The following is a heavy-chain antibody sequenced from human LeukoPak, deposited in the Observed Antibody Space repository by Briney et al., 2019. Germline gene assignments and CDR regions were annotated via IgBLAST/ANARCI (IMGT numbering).Heavy chain of an antibody. J-gene: IGHJ4*02. CDR1: GFTFSSYA. V-gene: IGHV3-30*04. CDR3: ARDGEYCSGGSCYDY. D-gene: IGHD2-15*01. CDR2: ISYDGSNK. Sequence: GGSLRLSCAASGFTFSSYAMHWVRQAPGKGLEWVAVISYDGSNKYYADSVKGRFTISRDNSKNTLYLQMNSLRAEDTAVYYCARDGEYCSGGSCYDYWGQGTLVTVSS.